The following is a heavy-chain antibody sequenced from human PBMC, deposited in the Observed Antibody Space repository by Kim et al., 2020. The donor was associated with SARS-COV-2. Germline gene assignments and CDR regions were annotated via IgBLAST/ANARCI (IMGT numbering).Heavy chain of an antibody. CDR1: GGSISSGGYY. J-gene: IGHJ6*02. V-gene: IGHV4-31*03. D-gene: IGHD3-22*01. CDR3: ARASYYYDSSGYYYYYYGMDV. CDR2: IYYSGST. Sequence: SETLSLTCTVSGGSISSGGYYWSWIRQHPGKGLEWIGYIYYSGSTYYNPSLKSRVTISVDTSKNQFSLKLSSVTAADTAVYYCARASYYYDSSGYYYYYYGMDVWGQGTTVTVSS.